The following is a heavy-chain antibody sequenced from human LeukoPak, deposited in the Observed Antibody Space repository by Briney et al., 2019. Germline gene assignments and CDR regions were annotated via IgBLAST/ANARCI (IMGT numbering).Heavy chain of an antibody. CDR2: ILNDGSAT. J-gene: IGHJ2*01. CDR3: AREADGAHNWYLDL. CDR1: GFTFSDYW. Sequence: GGSLTLSCAASGFTFSDYWMHWVRQVPGKGLVWVARILNDGSATTYADFVKGRFTISRDNAKNTLYLQMNSLRVEDTAVYYCAREADGAHNWYLDLWGRGTLVPVSS. V-gene: IGHV3-74*01. D-gene: IGHD4/OR15-4a*01.